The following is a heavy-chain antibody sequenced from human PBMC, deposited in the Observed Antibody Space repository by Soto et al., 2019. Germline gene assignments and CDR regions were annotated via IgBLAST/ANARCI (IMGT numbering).Heavy chain of an antibody. CDR2: TYYRSKWKN. CDR1: GDSVSSNRVA. V-gene: IGHV6-1*01. J-gene: IGHJ4*02. Sequence: SQTLSLTCVISGDSVSSNRVAWNWVRQSPSRGLEWLGRTYYRSKWKNDYALTVNSRVTINPDTSKNQFSLQLSSVTPEDTAVYYCVRGVDSSFDYWGQGTLVTVSS. CDR3: VRGVDSSFDY. D-gene: IGHD3-22*01.